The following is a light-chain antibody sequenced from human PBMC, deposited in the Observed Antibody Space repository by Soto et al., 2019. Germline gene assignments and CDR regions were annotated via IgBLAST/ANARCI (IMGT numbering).Light chain of an antibody. CDR2: LNN. Sequence: QSVLTQPPSASGTPGQRVTNSCSGSRSNIGSETVNSYLLLPGTAPKLLLYLNNLRPAGAPARFFGSKSDTSAALAISGLQSEDEADYYCATWDDSLKRVVFGGGTKLTVL. CDR3: ATWDDSLKRVV. J-gene: IGLJ2*01. CDR1: RSNIGSET. V-gene: IGLV1-44*01.